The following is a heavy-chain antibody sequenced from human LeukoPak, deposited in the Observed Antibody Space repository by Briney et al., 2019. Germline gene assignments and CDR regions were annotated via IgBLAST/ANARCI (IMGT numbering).Heavy chain of an antibody. Sequence: SETLSLTCTVSGGSISSYYWSWIRQPPGKGLGWIGYIYYSGSTNYNPSLKSRVTMSVDTSKNQFSLKLSSVTAADTAVYFCARARTGSSWHAYWGQGTLVTVSS. J-gene: IGHJ4*02. CDR1: GGSISSYY. D-gene: IGHD6-13*01. CDR2: IYYSGST. CDR3: ARARTGSSWHAY. V-gene: IGHV4-59*01.